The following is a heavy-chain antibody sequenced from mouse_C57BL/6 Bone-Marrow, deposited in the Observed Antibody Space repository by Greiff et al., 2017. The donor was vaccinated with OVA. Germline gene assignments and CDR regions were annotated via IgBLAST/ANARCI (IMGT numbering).Heavy chain of an antibody. CDR2: INPSSGYT. Sequence: VQLQQSGAELARPGASVKMSCKASGYTFTSYTMHWVKQRPGQGLEWIGYINPSSGYTKYNQKFKDKATLTADKSSSTAYMQLSSLTSEDSAVYYCARTSHSDSLAYWGQGTLVTVSA. CDR3: ARTSHSDSLAY. J-gene: IGHJ3*01. CDR1: GYTFTSYT. D-gene: IGHD2-4*01. V-gene: IGHV1-4*01.